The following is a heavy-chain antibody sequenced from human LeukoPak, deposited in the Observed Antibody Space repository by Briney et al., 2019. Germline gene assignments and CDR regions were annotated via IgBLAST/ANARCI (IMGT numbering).Heavy chain of an antibody. Sequence: SETLSLTCTVSGGSINNYYWSWIRQPPGKGLEWIGYIYYSGSTNYNPSLKSRVTISVDTSKNQFSLKLSSVTAADTAVYYCAREIPGIVGATYFDYWGQGTLVTVSS. CDR2: IYYSGST. D-gene: IGHD1-26*01. J-gene: IGHJ4*02. CDR1: GGSINNYY. CDR3: AREIPGIVGATYFDY. V-gene: IGHV4-59*01.